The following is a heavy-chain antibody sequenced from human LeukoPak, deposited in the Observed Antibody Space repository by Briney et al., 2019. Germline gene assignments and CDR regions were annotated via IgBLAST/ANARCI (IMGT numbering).Heavy chain of an antibody. V-gene: IGHV3-23*01. CDR1: GFTFSSYA. CDR3: AKGVYGDYAYYFDC. J-gene: IGHJ4*02. D-gene: IGHD4-17*01. Sequence: GGSLRLSCAASGFTFSSYAMSWVRQAPGKGLEWVSAISGSGGSTYYADSVKGRFTISRDNSKNTLYLQMNSLRAEDTAVYYRAKGVYGDYAYYFDCWGQGTLVTVSS. CDR2: ISGSGGST.